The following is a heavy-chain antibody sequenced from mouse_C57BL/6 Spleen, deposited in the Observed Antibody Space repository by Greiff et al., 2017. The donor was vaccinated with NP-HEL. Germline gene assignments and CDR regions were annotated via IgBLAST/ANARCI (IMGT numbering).Heavy chain of an antibody. V-gene: IGHV1-69*01. CDR3: ARKLVRFPLFDY. D-gene: IGHD1-3*01. J-gene: IGHJ2*01. CDR1: GYTFTSYW. Sequence: QVQLQQPGAELVMPGASVKLSCKASGYTFTSYWMHWVKQRPGQGLEWIGEIDPSDSYTNYNQKFKGKSTLTVDKSSSTAYMQLSSLTSEDSAVYYCARKLVRFPLFDYWGQGTTLTVSS. CDR2: IDPSDSYT.